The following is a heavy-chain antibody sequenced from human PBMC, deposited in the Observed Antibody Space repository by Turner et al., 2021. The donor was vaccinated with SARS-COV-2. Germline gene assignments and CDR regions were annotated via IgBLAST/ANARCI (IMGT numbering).Heavy chain of an antibody. CDR2: ISSSSSYI. CDR1: GFPFSSYS. D-gene: IGHD2-2*01. CDR3: ARDHRPVVVPAAKRAGSYYYGMDV. Sequence: EVQLVESGGGLVKPGGSPRLSCAASGFPFSSYSLNWVRQAPGKGLEWVSSISSSSSYIYYADSVKGRFTISRDNAKNSLYLQMNSLRAEDTAVYYCARDHRPVVVPAAKRAGSYYYGMDVWGQGTTVTVSS. J-gene: IGHJ6*02. V-gene: IGHV3-21*01.